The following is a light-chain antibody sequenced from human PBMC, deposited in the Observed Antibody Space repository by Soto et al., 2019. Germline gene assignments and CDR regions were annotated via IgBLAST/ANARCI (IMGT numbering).Light chain of an antibody. CDR1: QSVSSY. CDR2: DAS. Sequence: ILWTQSSATLSLSPGERATLSCRASQSVSSYLVWYQQKPGQAPRLLIYDASNRATGIPARFSGSGSGTDFTLTISSLEPEDFAVYYCQHRSSWPLTFGGGPKVDIK. V-gene: IGKV3-11*01. CDR3: QHRSSWPLT. J-gene: IGKJ4*01.